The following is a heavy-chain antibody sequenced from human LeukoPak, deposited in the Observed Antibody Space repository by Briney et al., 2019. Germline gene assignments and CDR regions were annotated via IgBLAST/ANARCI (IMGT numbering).Heavy chain of an antibody. CDR2: INAANGNT. Sequence: GASVKVSCKTSGFNFITYTMHWVRQAPGQRLEWMGWINAANGNTQYSQKFQGRVTITRDTSASTAYVELSSLRSEDTAMYYCARGAPIRVAVAATFDPWGQGTLVTVSS. J-gene: IGHJ5*02. CDR3: ARGAPIRVAVAATFDP. D-gene: IGHD6-19*01. V-gene: IGHV1-3*01. CDR1: GFNFITYT.